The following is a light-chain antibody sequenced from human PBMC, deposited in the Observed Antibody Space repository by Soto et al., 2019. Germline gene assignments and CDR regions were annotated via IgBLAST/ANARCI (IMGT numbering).Light chain of an antibody. V-gene: IGKV2-28*01. Sequence: DIVMTQSPLSLPVTPGEPASISCRSSQSLVQNNGYNYWVWYVQKPGQSPQLLIYLGVTRASGVPDRGSGGGSGTDGTLTSSRVEAEDDGGEYWMQGLQTPYTFGQGTKREIK. CDR2: LGV. CDR1: QSLVQNNGYNY. CDR3: MQGLQTPYT. J-gene: IGKJ2*01.